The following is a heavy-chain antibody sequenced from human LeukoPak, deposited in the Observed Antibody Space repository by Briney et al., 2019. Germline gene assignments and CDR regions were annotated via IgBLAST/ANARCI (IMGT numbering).Heavy chain of an antibody. CDR1: GFTFSSYW. CDR3: VRGLVGYCSGGAWDGTCFDY. Sequence: GGSLGLSCAASGFTFSSYWMSWVRQAPGKGLEWVAIIKQDGNQKNYVDSVKGRFTISRDNAKNSLYLQMNSLRAKDTAVYYCVRGLVGYCSGGAWDGTCFDYWGQGTLVSVSS. D-gene: IGHD2-15*01. V-gene: IGHV3-7*03. CDR2: IKQDGNQK. J-gene: IGHJ4*02.